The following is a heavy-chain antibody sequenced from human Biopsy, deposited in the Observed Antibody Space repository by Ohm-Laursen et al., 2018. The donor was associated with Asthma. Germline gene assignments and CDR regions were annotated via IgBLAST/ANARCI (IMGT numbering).Heavy chain of an antibody. J-gene: IGHJ6*02. CDR2: ISVYNGNT. Sequence: ASVKVSCKTSGYTFNSAGITWVRQAPGQGLEWMGLISVYNGNTKVAQKLQDRVTMITDTSTSTAYMELRSLRSDDTAVYFCARAVDYSHYYGIDVWGQGTTVTVS. CDR1: GYTFNSAG. D-gene: IGHD3-10*01. V-gene: IGHV1-18*04. CDR3: ARAVDYSHYYGIDV.